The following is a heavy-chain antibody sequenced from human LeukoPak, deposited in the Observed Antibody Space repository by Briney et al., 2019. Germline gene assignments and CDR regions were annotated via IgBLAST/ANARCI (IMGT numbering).Heavy chain of an antibody. CDR2: IYYSGST. J-gene: IGHJ4*02. CDR1: GGSVSSYY. Sequence: ASETLSLTCTVSGGSVSSYYWSWIRQPPGKGLEWIGYIYYSGSTNYNPSLKSRVTISVDTSKNQFSLKLSSVTAADTAVYYCARATWLPVGLYYYDSSGYYYYFDSWGQGTLVTVSS. V-gene: IGHV4-59*02. CDR3: ARATWLPVGLYYYDSSGYYYYFDS. D-gene: IGHD3-22*01.